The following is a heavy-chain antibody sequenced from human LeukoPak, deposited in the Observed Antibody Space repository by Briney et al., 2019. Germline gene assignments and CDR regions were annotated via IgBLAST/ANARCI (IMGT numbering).Heavy chain of an antibody. CDR1: GFTFSIYG. CDR2: IWNDGSNK. CDR3: AKAGYSSGWRNFDY. D-gene: IGHD6-19*01. Sequence: GGSLRLSCAASGFTFSIYGMHWVRQAPGKGLEWVAVIWNDGSNKYYADSVKGRFTISRDNSKNTLYLQMNSLRAEDTAVYYCAKAGYSSGWRNFDYWGQGTLVTVSS. J-gene: IGHJ4*02. V-gene: IGHV3-33*06.